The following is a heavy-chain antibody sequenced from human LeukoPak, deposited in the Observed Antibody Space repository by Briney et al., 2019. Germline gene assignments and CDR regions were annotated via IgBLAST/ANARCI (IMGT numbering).Heavy chain of an antibody. D-gene: IGHD2-15*01. J-gene: IGHJ3*02. V-gene: IGHV3-74*01. CDR3: AREKASPGEEGGAFDI. CDR1: GFTFSSYW. CDR2: INSDGSST. Sequence: GGSLRLSCAASGFTFSSYWMHWVRQAPGKGLVWVSRINSDGSSTSYADSVKGRFTISRDNAKNTLYLQMNSLRAKDTAVYYCAREKASPGEEGGAFDIWGQGTMVTVSS.